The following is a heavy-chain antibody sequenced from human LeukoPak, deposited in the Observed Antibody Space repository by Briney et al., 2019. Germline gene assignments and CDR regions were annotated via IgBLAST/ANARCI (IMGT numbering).Heavy chain of an antibody. V-gene: IGHV1-24*01. Sequence: GSSVKVSCKASGGTFSSYAISWVRQAPGQGLEWMGGFDPEDGETIYAQKFQGRVTMTEDTSTDTAYMELSSLRSEDTAVYYCATEGARSGNHWGQGTLVTVSS. CDR2: FDPEDGET. CDR3: ATEGARSGNH. CDR1: GGTFSSYA. J-gene: IGHJ5*02. D-gene: IGHD1-26*01.